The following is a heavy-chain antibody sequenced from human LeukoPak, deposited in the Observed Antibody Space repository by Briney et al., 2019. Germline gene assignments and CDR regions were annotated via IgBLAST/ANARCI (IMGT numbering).Heavy chain of an antibody. J-gene: IGHJ3*02. CDR1: GFTVSDNY. CDR3: TRDRTIFGGDAFDI. CDR2: IYSGGST. Sequence: GGSLRLSCAASGFTVSDNYMIWVRQAPGKGLEWVSLIYSGGSTFYADSVKGRFTISRDNSKNTLYLQMNNLRAEDTAVYYCTRDRTIFGGDAFDIWGQGTMVTVSS. V-gene: IGHV3-53*01. D-gene: IGHD3-3*01.